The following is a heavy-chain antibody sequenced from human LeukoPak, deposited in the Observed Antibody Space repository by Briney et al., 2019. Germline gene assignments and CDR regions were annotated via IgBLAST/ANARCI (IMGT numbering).Heavy chain of an antibody. Sequence: GGSLRLSCAASGFTFSSYSMNWVRQAPGKGLEWVSSISSSSSYIYYADSVKGRFTISRDNAKNSLYLQMNSLRAEDTAVYYCARGGSGLIWLGELTDWGQGTLVTVSS. J-gene: IGHJ4*02. CDR2: ISSSSSYI. CDR1: GFTFSSYS. CDR3: ARGGSGLIWLGELTD. V-gene: IGHV3-21*01. D-gene: IGHD3-10*01.